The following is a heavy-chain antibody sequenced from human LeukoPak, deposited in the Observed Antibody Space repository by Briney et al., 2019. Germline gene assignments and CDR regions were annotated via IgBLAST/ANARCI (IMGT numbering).Heavy chain of an antibody. CDR2: VYYSGST. CDR3: ARYGGYYFDY. J-gene: IGHJ4*02. D-gene: IGHD3-16*01. V-gene: IGHV4-59*08. Sequence: PSETLSLTCTVSGDSVRSDYWSWIRQPPGKGLEWIGYVYYSGSTQYNPSLKSRVTISIGTSKKQFSLRLSSVTAADTAVYYCARYGGYYFDYWGQGTLVTVSS. CDR1: GDSVRSDY.